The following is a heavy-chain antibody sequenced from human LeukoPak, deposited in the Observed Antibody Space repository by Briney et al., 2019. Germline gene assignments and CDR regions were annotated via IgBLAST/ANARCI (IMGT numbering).Heavy chain of an antibody. CDR2: IWYDGSNK. D-gene: IGHD2-2*01. CDR3: ARVVVPGYGMDV. V-gene: IGHV3-33*01. J-gene: IGHJ6*02. Sequence: GGSLRLSCAASGFTFSSYGMHWVRQAPGKGPEWVAVIWYDGSNKYYADSVKGRFTISRDNSKNTLYLQMNSLRAEDTAVYYCARVVVPGYGMDVWGQGTTVTVSS. CDR1: GFTFSSYG.